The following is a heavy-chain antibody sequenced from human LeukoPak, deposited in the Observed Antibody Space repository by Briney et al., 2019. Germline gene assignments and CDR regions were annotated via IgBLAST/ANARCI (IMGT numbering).Heavy chain of an antibody. CDR3: AKRGYRYVDYMDV. Sequence: PGGSLRLSCAASGFTFSTYGMHWVRQAPGKGLEGVAVISYDGSNKYYADSVKGRFTISRDNSKNTLYLQMNSLRAEDTAVYYCAKRGYRYVDYMDVWGKGTTVTVSS. V-gene: IGHV3-30*18. CDR1: GFTFSTYG. J-gene: IGHJ6*03. CDR2: ISYDGSNK. D-gene: IGHD5-18*01.